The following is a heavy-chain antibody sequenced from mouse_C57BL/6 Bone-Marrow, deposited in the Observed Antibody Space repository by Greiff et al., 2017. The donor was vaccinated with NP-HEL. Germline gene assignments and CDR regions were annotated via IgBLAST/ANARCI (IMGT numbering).Heavy chain of an antibody. Sequence: QVQLQQSGAELARPGASVKLSCKASGYTFTSYGISWVKQRPGQGLEWIGEIYPRSGNTYYNEKFKGKATLTADKSSSTAYMLFRSLTAEDSSVYFGENYYGSCYVYWGQGTTLTVSS. D-gene: IGHD1-1*01. V-gene: IGHV1-81*01. CDR2: IYPRSGNT. CDR3: ENYYGSCYVY. CDR1: GYTFTSYG. J-gene: IGHJ2*01.